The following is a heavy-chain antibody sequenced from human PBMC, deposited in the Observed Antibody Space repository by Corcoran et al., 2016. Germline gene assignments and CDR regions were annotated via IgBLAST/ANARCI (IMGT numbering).Heavy chain of an antibody. J-gene: IGHJ4*02. Sequence: QVTLKESGPVLVKPTETLTLTCTVSGFSLSNARMGVSWIRQPPGKALKWLAHIFSHDEKSYSTSLKSRRTISKDTPKSQVVLTMTNMDPVDTATDDCARMGVYSSSWSHWGQGTLVTVSS. CDR1: GFSLSNARMG. D-gene: IGHD6-13*01. V-gene: IGHV2-26*01. CDR2: IFSHDEK. CDR3: ARMGVYSSSWSH.